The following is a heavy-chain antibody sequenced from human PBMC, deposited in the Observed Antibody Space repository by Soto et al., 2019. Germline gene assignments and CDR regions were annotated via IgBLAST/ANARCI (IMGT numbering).Heavy chain of an antibody. Sequence: QVQLVQSGAEVKKPGASVKVSCKASGYTFTSYDINWVRQATGQGLEWMGWMNPNRGNTGYEQKFQGRVTMTRNTSIRKAYMELSSLRSEDTAVYYCASTTGSNCSSTICHLYYCYYYMDVWGKGTTVTVSS. V-gene: IGHV1-8*01. J-gene: IGHJ6*03. D-gene: IGHD2-2*01. CDR2: MNPNRGNT. CDR3: ASTTGSNCSSTICHLYYCYYYMDV. CDR1: GYTFTSYD.